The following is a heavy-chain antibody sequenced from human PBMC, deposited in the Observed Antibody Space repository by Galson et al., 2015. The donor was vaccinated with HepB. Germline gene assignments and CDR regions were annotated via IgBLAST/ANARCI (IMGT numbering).Heavy chain of an antibody. CDR1: GGSFSGYY. Sequence: ETLSLTCAVYGGSFSGYYWSWIRQPPGKGLEWIGEINHSGRTNYNPSLKSRVTISVDTSKNQFSLKLSSVTAADTAVYYCARGPSVTSFDYWGQGTLVTVSS. J-gene: IGHJ4*02. CDR2: INHSGRT. D-gene: IGHD4-17*01. V-gene: IGHV4-34*01. CDR3: ARGPSVTSFDY.